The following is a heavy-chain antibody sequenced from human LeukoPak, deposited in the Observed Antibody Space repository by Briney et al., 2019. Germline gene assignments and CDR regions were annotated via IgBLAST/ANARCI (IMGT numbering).Heavy chain of an antibody. Sequence: ASVKVSCKASGYTFTGYYMHWVRQAPGQGLEWMGWINPNSGNTGYAQKFQGRVTMTRNTSISTAYMELSSLRSEDTAVYYCARGRGNDVSYYYYYMDVWGKGTTVTVSS. V-gene: IGHV1-8*02. CDR1: GYTFTGYY. CDR2: INPNSGNT. CDR3: ARGRGNDVSYYYYYMDV. J-gene: IGHJ6*03. D-gene: IGHD1-1*01.